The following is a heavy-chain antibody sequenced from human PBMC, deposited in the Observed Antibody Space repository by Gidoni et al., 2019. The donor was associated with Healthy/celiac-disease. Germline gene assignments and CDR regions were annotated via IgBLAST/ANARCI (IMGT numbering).Heavy chain of an antibody. CDR1: GFTFSSYG. CDR2: IWYDGSNK. Sequence: QVQLVESGGGVVQPGRSLRLSCAASGFTFSSYGMHWVRQAPGKGLEWVAVIWYDGSNKYYADSVKGRFTISRDNSKNTLYLQMNSLRAEDTAVYYCARGQDTAPVTYFDYWGQGTLVTVSS. J-gene: IGHJ4*02. CDR3: ARGQDTAPVTYFDY. D-gene: IGHD5-18*01. V-gene: IGHV3-33*01.